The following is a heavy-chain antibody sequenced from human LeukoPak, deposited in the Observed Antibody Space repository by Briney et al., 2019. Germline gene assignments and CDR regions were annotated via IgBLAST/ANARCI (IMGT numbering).Heavy chain of an antibody. CDR2: ISWNSGSI. D-gene: IGHD3-16*02. Sequence: GGSLRLSCAASGFTFDDYAMHWVRQAPGKGLEWVSGISWNSGSIGYADSVKGRFTISRDNAKNSPYLQMNSLRAEDMALYYCAKDWGLRLGELSSTLFDYWGQGTLVTVSS. CDR3: AKDWGLRLGELSSTLFDY. CDR1: GFTFDDYA. V-gene: IGHV3-9*03. J-gene: IGHJ4*02.